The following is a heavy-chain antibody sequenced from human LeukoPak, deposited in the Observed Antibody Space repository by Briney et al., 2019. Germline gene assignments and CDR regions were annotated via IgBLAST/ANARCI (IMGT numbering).Heavy chain of an antibody. V-gene: IGHV3-21*01. CDR3: AREGLTSVIAFDS. D-gene: IGHD2-15*01. CDR1: GFTFSYYT. J-gene: IGHJ5*01. Sequence: GGSLRLSCAASGFTFSYYTMHWVRQAPGKGLEWVASISGTSKYIYYEDSLKGRFTVSRDNADNSLSLHITGLRADDTAVYYCAREGLTSVIAFDSWGQETLVTVSS. CDR2: ISGTSKYI.